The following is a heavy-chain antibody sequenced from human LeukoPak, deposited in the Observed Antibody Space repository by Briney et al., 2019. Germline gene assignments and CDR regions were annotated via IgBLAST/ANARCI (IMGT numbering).Heavy chain of an antibody. J-gene: IGHJ4*02. CDR1: GYTFTSYY. CDR3: AKVMDRDIVVTIRLGSQYYFDY. D-gene: IGHD5-12*01. Sequence: GASVKVSCKASGYTFTSYYMHWARQAPGQGLEWLGIISPSGSSTSYAQKFQGRVTMTRDMSTSTVYMELSSLRSEDTAVYYCAKVMDRDIVVTIRLGSQYYFDYWGQGTLVTVSS. V-gene: IGHV1-46*01. CDR2: ISPSGSST.